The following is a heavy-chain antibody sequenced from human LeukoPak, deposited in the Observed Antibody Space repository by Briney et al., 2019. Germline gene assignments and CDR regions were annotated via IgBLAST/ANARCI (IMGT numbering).Heavy chain of an antibody. V-gene: IGHV4-59*08. CDR3: ARAPYDSGGYYDYYFDY. D-gene: IGHD3-22*01. CDR1: GGSISSYY. J-gene: IGHJ4*02. CDR2: IYYSGST. Sequence: PSETLSLTGTVSGGSISSYYWSWIRQPPGKGLEWIGYIYYSGSTNYNPSLKSRVTISVDTSKNQFSLKLSSVTAADTAVYYCARAPYDSGGYYDYYFDYWGQGTLVTVSS.